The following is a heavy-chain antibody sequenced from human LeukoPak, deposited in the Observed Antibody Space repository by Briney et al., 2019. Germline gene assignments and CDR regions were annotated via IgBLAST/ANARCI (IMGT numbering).Heavy chain of an antibody. D-gene: IGHD3-3*01. V-gene: IGHV4-39*07. CDR1: GGSISSSSYY. J-gene: IGHJ5*02. CDR3: ARAAGDYDFWSGYPHWFDP. CDR2: IYYSGST. Sequence: SETLSLTCTVSGGSISSSSYYWGWIRQPPGKGLEWIGSIYYSGSTYYNPSLKSRVTISVDASKNQFSLKLSSVTAADTAVYYCARAAGDYDFWSGYPHWFDPWGQGTLVTVSS.